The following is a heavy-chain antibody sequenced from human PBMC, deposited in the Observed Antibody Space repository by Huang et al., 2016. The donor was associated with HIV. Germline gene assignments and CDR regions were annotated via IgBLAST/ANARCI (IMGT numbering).Heavy chain of an antibody. CDR3: ARVAMITFGGAIAEEPMDV. CDR1: GYTFTNYP. J-gene: IGHJ6*03. V-gene: IGHV7-4-1*02. CDR2: INIKTGKP. Sequence: QVQLVQSGSQLKKPGASVKVSCKASGYTFTNYPMTWVRQGPGQGLEWMGWINIKTGKPTYAQGFTGRFVFSLDTSVRTAYLEIRSLKAEDTAVYYCARVAMITFGGAIAEEPMDVWGKGTTVTVSS. D-gene: IGHD3-16*02.